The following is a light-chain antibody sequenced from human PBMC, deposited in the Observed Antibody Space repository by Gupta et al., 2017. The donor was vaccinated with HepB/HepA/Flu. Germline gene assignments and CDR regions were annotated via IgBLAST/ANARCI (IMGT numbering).Light chain of an antibody. V-gene: IGLV3-1*01. CDR2: QDT. CDR1: KLGDKY. Sequence: SYELTQPPSVSVSPGQTDSITCSGDKLGDKYACWYQQKPGQSPVLVIYQDTKRPSGIPERFSGSNSGNTATLTIRGTQTTDEADYYCQVWDSSTVVFGGGTKLTVL. CDR3: QVWDSSTVV. J-gene: IGLJ2*01.